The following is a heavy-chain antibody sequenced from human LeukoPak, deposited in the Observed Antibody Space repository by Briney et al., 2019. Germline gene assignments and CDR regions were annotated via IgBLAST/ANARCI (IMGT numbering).Heavy chain of an antibody. CDR1: GFTFSSYA. D-gene: IGHD6-13*01. V-gene: IGHV3-23*01. J-gene: IGHJ4*02. CDR3: AKSGGRSWPHFDC. CDR2: ISDSAGST. Sequence: GGSLRLSCAASGFTFSSYAMNWVRQAPGKGLEWVSDISDSAGSTYYADSVKGRFTISRDNSENTLYLQMNSLRAEDTAVYYCAKSGGRSWPHFDCWGQGTLVTDSS.